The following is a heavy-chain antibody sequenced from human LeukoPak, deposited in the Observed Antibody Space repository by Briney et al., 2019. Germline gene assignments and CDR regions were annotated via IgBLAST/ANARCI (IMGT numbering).Heavy chain of an antibody. J-gene: IGHJ4*02. V-gene: IGHV3-74*01. CDR2: IDSDGSST. Sequence: GGSLRLSCAASGFTFSTYWMHWVRQAPGKGLVWVSRIDSDGSSTRYADSVKGRFTIPRDNAQNTLYLQMNSLRAEDTAVYYCARPLASGPDFWGQGTLVTVSS. D-gene: IGHD3-3*02. CDR1: GFTFSTYW. CDR3: ARPLASGPDF.